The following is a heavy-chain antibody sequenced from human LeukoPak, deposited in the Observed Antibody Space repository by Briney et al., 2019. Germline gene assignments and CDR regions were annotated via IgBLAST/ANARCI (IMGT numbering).Heavy chain of an antibody. CDR3: ARDADYGGSPDAFDV. CDR2: IYSGGTT. Sequence: GGSLRLSCAASGFTVSSNHMSWVRQAPGKGLKWVSIIYSGGTTYYADSLKGRFTISRDNSKNTLYLQMNTLRAEDTAVYYCARDADYGGSPDAFDVWGRGTIVTVSS. CDR1: GFTVSSNH. J-gene: IGHJ3*01. D-gene: IGHD4-23*01. V-gene: IGHV3-53*01.